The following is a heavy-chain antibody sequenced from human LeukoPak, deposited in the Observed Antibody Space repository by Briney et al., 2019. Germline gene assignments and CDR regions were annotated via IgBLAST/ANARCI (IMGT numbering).Heavy chain of an antibody. CDR3: ARVVAAAGLPDAFDI. D-gene: IGHD6-13*01. V-gene: IGHV4-59*01. CDR2: IYYSGST. J-gene: IGHJ3*02. Sequence: PSETLSLTCTVSGGSISSYYWSWIRQPPGKGLDWIGYIYYSGSTNYNPSLKSRVTISVDTSRNQFSLKLSSVTAADTAVYYCARVVAAAGLPDAFDIWGQGTMVTVSS. CDR1: GGSISSYY.